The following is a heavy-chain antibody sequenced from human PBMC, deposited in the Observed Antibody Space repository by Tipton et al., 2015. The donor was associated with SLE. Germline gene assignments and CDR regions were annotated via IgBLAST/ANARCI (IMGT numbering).Heavy chain of an antibody. D-gene: IGHD6-19*01. CDR3: ARDPVAGRGIDY. CDR2: IYTSGNT. CDR1: GGSISSGSHY. Sequence: TLSLTCTVSGGSISSGSHYWSWIRQPAGKGLEWIGRIYTSGNTNYNPSLKSRFTISVATSKNLFSLKLSSVTAADTAVYYCARDPVAGRGIDYWGQGTLVTVSS. V-gene: IGHV4-61*02. J-gene: IGHJ4*02.